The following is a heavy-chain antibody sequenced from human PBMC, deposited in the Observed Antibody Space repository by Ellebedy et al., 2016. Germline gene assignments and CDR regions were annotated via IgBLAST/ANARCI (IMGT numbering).Heavy chain of an antibody. D-gene: IGHD3-10*01. CDR2: INHSGST. V-gene: IGHV4-34*01. CDR3: ARGRVGSEGFDI. Sequence: SETLSLXCAVSGGSFSGYYWSWIRQPPGKGLEWIGEINHSGSTNYNPSLKSRVTISVDTSKNQFSLKLSSVTAADTAVYYCARGRVGSEGFDIWGQGTMVTVSS. J-gene: IGHJ3*02. CDR1: GGSFSGYY.